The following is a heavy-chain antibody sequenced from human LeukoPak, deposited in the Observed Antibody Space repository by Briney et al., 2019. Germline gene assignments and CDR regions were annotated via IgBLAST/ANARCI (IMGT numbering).Heavy chain of an antibody. CDR3: ARDDYYGSGSYLSY. CDR2: IYYSGST. J-gene: IGHJ4*02. Sequence: PSGTLSLTCTVSGGSISSGGYYWSWIRQHPGKGLEWIGYIYYSGSTYYNPSLKSRVTISVDTSKNQFSLKLSSVTAADTAVYYCARDDYYGSGSYLSYWGQGTLVTVSS. CDR1: GGSISSGGYY. D-gene: IGHD3-10*01. V-gene: IGHV4-31*03.